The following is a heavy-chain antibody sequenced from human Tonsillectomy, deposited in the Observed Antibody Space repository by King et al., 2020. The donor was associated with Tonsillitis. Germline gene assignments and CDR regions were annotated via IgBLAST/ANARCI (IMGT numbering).Heavy chain of an antibody. V-gene: IGHV4-59*11. Sequence: HVQLQESGPGLMKPSETLSLTCTVSGGSINSHYWSWLRQPPGKGLEWIGFIHNSGSTNYNPSLKSRVTISVDTSKNQFSVRLTSVTAADTAVYYCARTEGPMVRGIVYYYYMDVWGKGTTVTVSS. CDR2: IHNSGST. CDR1: GGSINSHY. J-gene: IGHJ6*03. CDR3: ARTEGPMVRGIVYYYYMDV. D-gene: IGHD3-10*01.